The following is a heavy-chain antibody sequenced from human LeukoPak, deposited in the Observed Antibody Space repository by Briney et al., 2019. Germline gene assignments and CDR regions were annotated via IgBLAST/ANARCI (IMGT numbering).Heavy chain of an antibody. CDR1: GYTFTGYY. V-gene: IGHV1-2*02. CDR3: AGSDYDFWSGYLGI. D-gene: IGHD3-3*01. CDR2: INPNSGGT. Sequence: GASVKVSCKASGYTFTGYYMHWVRQAPGQGLEWMGWINPNSGGTNYAQKLQGRVTMTRDTSISTAYMELSRLRSDDTAVYYCAGSDYDFWSGYLGIWGQGTMVTVSS. J-gene: IGHJ3*02.